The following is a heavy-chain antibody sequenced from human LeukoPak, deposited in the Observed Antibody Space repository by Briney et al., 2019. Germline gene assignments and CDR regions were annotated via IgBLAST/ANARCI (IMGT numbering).Heavy chain of an antibody. CDR3: ARDQKVVDTGRGAFDY. D-gene: IGHD3-10*01. CDR1: GGSISSSSYY. J-gene: IGHJ4*02. V-gene: IGHV4-39*02. Sequence: SETLSLTCTVSGGSISSSSYYWGWIRQPPGKGLEWIGSVYYSGSTYYNPSLKSRVTISVDTSKNQFSLKLSSVTAADTAVYYCARDQKVVDTGRGAFDYWGQGTQVTVSS. CDR2: VYYSGST.